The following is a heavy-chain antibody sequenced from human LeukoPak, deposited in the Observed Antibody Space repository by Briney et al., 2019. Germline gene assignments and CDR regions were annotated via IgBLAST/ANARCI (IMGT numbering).Heavy chain of an antibody. D-gene: IGHD5-12*01. V-gene: IGHV1-2*02. J-gene: IGHJ6*04. CDR1: GYNFIDYY. Sequence: GASVKVSCRASGYNFIDYYMVWVRQAPGQGLEWMGWINPNSGGTDFAQKLQGRVTMTWDKSITTAYMQLSSLRYDDTAVYYCVRDSISRYRSQTDVWGKGTTVTVSS. CDR2: INPNSGGT. CDR3: VRDSISRYRSQTDV.